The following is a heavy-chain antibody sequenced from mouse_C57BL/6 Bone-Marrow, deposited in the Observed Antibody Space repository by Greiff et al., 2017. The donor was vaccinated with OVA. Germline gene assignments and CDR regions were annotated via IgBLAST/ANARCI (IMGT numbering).Heavy chain of an antibody. V-gene: IGHV1-62-2*01. J-gene: IGHJ2*01. Sequence: QVQLQQSGAELVKPGASVKLSCKASGYTFTEYSIHWVKQRSGQGLEWIGWFYPGSGCMKYNEKFKDKATLTADKSSSTVSMELSRLTSKNSAVYFCARHEVYRGHYFDYWGQGTTLTVSS. CDR2: FYPGSGCM. CDR1: GYTFTEYS. CDR3: ARHEVYRGHYFDY. D-gene: IGHD1-3*01.